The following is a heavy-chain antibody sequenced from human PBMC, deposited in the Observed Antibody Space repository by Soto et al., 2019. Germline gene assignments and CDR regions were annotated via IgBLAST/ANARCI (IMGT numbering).Heavy chain of an antibody. CDR1: GGSISSYY. J-gene: IGHJ6*03. Sequence: SETLSLTCTVSGGSISSYYWSWIRQPPGKGLEWIGYIYYSGSTNYNPSLKSRVTISVDTSKNQFSLKLSSVTAADTAVYYCARFYGPPYYYYYMDVWGKGTTVTVSS. CDR2: IYYSGST. CDR3: ARFYGPPYYYYYMDV. D-gene: IGHD4-17*01. V-gene: IGHV4-59*08.